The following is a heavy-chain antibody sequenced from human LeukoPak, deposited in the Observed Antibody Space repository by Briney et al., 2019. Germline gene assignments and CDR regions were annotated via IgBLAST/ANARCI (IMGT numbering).Heavy chain of an antibody. CDR1: GFTFDDYG. V-gene: IGHV3-20*04. J-gene: IGHJ3*02. CDR3: ARDSDRHAFDI. Sequence: PGGSLRLSCAASGFTFDDYGMSWVRQAPGKGLEWVSGINWNGDNTFYADSVKGRFTISRDNAKNSLYLQMNSLRAEDTALYYCARDSDRHAFDIWGQGTMVTVSS. D-gene: IGHD3-22*01. CDR2: INWNGDNT.